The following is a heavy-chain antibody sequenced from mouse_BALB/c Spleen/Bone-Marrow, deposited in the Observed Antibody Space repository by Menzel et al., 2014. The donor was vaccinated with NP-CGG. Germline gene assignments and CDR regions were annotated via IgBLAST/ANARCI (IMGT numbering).Heavy chain of an antibody. D-gene: IGHD2-3*01. J-gene: IGHJ2*01. CDR3: TRWRWSFDY. CDR2: ILPGSGSS. Sequence: VQLQQSGAELMKPGASVKISCKATGYTFSSYWIEWVKQRPGHGLEWIGEILPGSGSSNYDEKFKGKSTITADTSSNTAYMQLSSLTSEDSADYYCTRWRWSFDYWGQGTTLTVSS. CDR1: GYTFSSYW. V-gene: IGHV1-9*01.